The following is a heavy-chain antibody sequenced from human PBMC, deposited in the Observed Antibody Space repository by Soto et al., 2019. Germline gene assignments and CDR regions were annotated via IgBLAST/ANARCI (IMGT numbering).Heavy chain of an antibody. CDR2: IIPSYDRT. Sequence: QVLLLQSGSEVKKAGSSVKVSCKASGDAFKSYAIHWVRQAPGQGLEYMGRIIPSYDRTKYALKFQGRLTLTADMYTSTVYMELSSLRSEDTAVYYCARDPTNVYGDDTFDYWGQGTKVIVSS. D-gene: IGHD4-17*01. CDR3: ARDPTNVYGDDTFDY. J-gene: IGHJ4*02. V-gene: IGHV1-69*06. CDR1: GDAFKSYA.